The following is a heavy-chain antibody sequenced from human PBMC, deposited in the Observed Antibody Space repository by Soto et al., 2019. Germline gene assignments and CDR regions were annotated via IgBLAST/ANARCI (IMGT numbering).Heavy chain of an antibody. D-gene: IGHD3-16*02. J-gene: IGHJ5*02. Sequence: ASVKVSCKASGYTFTSYDINWVRQATGQGLEWMGWMNPNNGNTGYAQKFQGRVIMTRNTSISTAYMELSSLRSEDTAVYYCARETYMIPFGGVVVIGWFDPWGQGTLVTVSS. V-gene: IGHV1-8*01. CDR2: MNPNNGNT. CDR3: ARETYMIPFGGVVVIGWFDP. CDR1: GYTFTSYD.